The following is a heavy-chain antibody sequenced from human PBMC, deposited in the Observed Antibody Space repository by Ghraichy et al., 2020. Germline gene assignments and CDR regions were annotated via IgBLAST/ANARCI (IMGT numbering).Heavy chain of an antibody. Sequence: SETLSLTCTVSGGSISPYYWSWIRQPPGNGLEWIGYIYYAGSTNYNPSLKSRIIMSVDTSRNQFSLRLTSVTAADTAVYYCARDSEYAIDYWGQGTLVTVSS. CDR1: GGSISPYY. J-gene: IGHJ4*02. V-gene: IGHV4-59*01. CDR3: ARDSEYAIDY. CDR2: IYYAGST. D-gene: IGHD1-26*01.